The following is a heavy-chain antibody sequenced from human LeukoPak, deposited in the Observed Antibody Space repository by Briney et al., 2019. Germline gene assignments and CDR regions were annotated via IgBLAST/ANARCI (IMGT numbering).Heavy chain of an antibody. CDR2: IIPIFGTA. V-gene: IGHV1-69*01. D-gene: IGHD3-10*01. J-gene: IGHJ4*02. Sequence: GASVKVSCKASGGTFSSYAISWVRQAPGQGLEWMGGIIPIFGTANYAQKFQGRVTITADESTSTAYMELSSLRSEDTAVYYCARAGGPMARGVIYFDYWGQGTLVTVSS. CDR1: GGTFSSYA. CDR3: ARAGGPMARGVIYFDY.